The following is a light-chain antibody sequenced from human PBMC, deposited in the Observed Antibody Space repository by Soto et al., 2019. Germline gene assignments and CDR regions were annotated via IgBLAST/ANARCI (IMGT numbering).Light chain of an antibody. CDR1: NSYIGAYNY. Sequence: QSVLTQPASVSGSPGQSITISCTGSNSYIGAYNYVSWYQQHPGKAPKLIIHGVTNRPSGVSHRFSGSKSDYTASLTISALQAEDEGDYYCSSYTTAYFYVFGTGTKVTVL. CDR3: SSYTTAYFYV. V-gene: IGLV2-14*03. J-gene: IGLJ1*01. CDR2: GVT.